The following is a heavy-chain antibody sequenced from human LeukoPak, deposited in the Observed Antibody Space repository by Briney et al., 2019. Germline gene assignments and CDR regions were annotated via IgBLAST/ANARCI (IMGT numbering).Heavy chain of an antibody. V-gene: IGHV1-2*02. CDR1: GYTFTGYY. CDR2: INPNSGGT. Sequence: ASVKVSCKASGYTFTGYYMHWVRQAPGQGLEWMGWINPNSGGTNYAQKFQGRVTMTRDTSISTAYMELSRLRSDDTAVYYCARDLRVVMGTSRAFDIWGQGTMVTVSS. CDR3: ARDLRVVMGTSRAFDI. D-gene: IGHD2-21*01. J-gene: IGHJ3*02.